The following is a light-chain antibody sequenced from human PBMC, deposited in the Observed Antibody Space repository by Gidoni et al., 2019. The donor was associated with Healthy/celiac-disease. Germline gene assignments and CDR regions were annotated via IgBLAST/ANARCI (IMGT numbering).Light chain of an antibody. J-gene: IGKJ2*01. CDR2: DAS. Sequence: EIVLTQSPATLSLSPGERATLSCRASQSVSSYLAWYQQKPGQAPRLLIYDASNRATGIPARFSGSASGTDFTLTISSLEPEDFAVYYCQQRSNWPPPYTFGQGTKLEIK. CDR3: QQRSNWPPPYT. V-gene: IGKV3-11*01. CDR1: QSVSSY.